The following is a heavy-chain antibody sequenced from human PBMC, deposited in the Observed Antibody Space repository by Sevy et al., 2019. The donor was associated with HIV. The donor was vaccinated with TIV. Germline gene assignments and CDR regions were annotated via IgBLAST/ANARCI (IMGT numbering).Heavy chain of an antibody. CDR3: SSDYLVY. CDR1: GFTFTEFV. CDR2: INSGGGST. J-gene: IGHJ4*02. Sequence: GGSLRLSCAASGFTFTEFVMSWVRQSPGKGLEWVSTINSGGGSTYYADSVKGRFTISRDNSQNTLDLQMNSLRAEDTAVYYCSSDYLVYWGRGTLVTVSS. V-gene: IGHV3-23*01. D-gene: IGHD3-22*01.